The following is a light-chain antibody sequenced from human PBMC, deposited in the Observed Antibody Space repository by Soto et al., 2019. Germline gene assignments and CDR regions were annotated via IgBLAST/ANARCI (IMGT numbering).Light chain of an antibody. CDR3: LKYSSVPWT. CDR2: AAS. V-gene: IGKV1-27*01. Sequence: DIQMTQSPSSLSASVGDRVTITCRASYGITNYLAWYQQKPGKVPKLLISAASTLYSGVPSRFSASGSGREFTLTISSQQPEDVATYYCLKYSSVPWTFGQGTKVEIK. CDR1: YGITNY. J-gene: IGKJ1*01.